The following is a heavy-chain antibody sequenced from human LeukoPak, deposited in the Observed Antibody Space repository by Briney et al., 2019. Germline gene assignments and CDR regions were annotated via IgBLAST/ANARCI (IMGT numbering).Heavy chain of an antibody. V-gene: IGHV4-34*01. D-gene: IGHD6-13*01. CDR2: INHSGST. J-gene: IGHJ4*02. CDR1: GGSFSGYY. CDR3: ARDTSGYSSSWKY. Sequence: PSETLSLTCAVYGGSFSGYYWSWIRQPPGKGLEWIGEINHSGSTNYNPSLKSRVTISVDTSKNQFSLKLSSVTAADTAVYYCARDTSGYSSSWKYWGQGTLVTVPS.